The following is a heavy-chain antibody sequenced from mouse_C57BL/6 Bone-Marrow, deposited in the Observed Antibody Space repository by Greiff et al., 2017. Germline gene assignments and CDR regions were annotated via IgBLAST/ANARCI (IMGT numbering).Heavy chain of an antibody. CDR1: GYTFTSYW. Sequence: QVQLQQPGAELVKPGASVKMSCKASGYTFTSYWITWVKQRPGQGLEWIGDIYPGSVSTNYNEKFKSKATLTVDTSSSTAYMQLSSLTSEDSAVYCCARGEYYSNLFDYWGQGTTLTVSS. J-gene: IGHJ2*01. V-gene: IGHV1-55*01. D-gene: IGHD2-5*01. CDR2: IYPGSVST. CDR3: ARGEYYSNLFDY.